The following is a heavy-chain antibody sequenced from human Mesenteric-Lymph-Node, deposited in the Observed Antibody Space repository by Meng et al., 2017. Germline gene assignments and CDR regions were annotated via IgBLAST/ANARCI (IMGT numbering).Heavy chain of an antibody. V-gene: IGHV3-21*01. CDR2: ISSSSSYI. CDR1: GFTFSSYS. D-gene: IGHD3-3*01. CDR3: ALWSGPDDY. J-gene: IGHJ4*02. Sequence: EVQLGEAGGGLVKPGGSCRLSCAASGFTFSSYSMNWVRQAPGKGLEWVSSISSSSSYIYYADSVKGRFTISRDNAKNSLYLQMNSLRAEDTAVYYCALWSGPDDYWGQGTLVTVSS.